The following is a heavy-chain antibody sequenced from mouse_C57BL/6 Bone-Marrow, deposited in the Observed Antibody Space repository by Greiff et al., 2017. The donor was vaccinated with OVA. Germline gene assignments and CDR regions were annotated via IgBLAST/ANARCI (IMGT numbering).Heavy chain of an antibody. Sequence: EVKLQESGPGLVKPSQSLSLTCSVTGYSITSGYYWNWIRQFPGNTLEWMGYISYDGSNNYNPSLKNRISITRDTSKNQFFLKLNSVTTEDTATYYCARDGGTYYAMDYWGQGTSVTVSS. CDR1: GYSITSGYY. J-gene: IGHJ4*01. V-gene: IGHV3-6*01. CDR3: ARDGGTYYAMDY. CDR2: ISYDGSN. D-gene: IGHD2-14*01.